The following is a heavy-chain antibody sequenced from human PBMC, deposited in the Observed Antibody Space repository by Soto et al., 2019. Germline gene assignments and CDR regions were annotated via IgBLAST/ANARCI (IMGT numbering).Heavy chain of an antibody. CDR2: IIPIFGTA. Sequence: QVQLVQSGAEVKKPGSSVKVSCKASGGTFSSYAISWVRQAPGQGLEWMGGIIPIFGTANYAQKFQGRVTNTADESTSTAYMELSSLRSEDTAVYYCAREGGIAEAGLENDAFDIWGQGTMVTVS. V-gene: IGHV1-69*01. J-gene: IGHJ3*02. CDR3: AREGGIAEAGLENDAFDI. D-gene: IGHD6-19*01. CDR1: GGTFSSYA.